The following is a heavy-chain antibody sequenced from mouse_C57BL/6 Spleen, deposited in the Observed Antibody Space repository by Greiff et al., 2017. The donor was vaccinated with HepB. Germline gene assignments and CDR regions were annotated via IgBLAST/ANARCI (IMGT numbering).Heavy chain of an antibody. CDR3: ASSDYGRSVAY. V-gene: IGHV1-69*01. CDR2: IDPSDSYT. J-gene: IGHJ3*01. D-gene: IGHD1-1*01. CDR1: GYTFTSYW. Sequence: VQLQQSGAELVMPGASVKLSCKASGYTFTSYWMHWVKQRPGQGLEWIGEIDPSDSYTNYNQKFKGKSTLTVDKSSSTAYMQPSSLSSEDSAVYYFASSDYGRSVAYWGQGTLVTVSA.